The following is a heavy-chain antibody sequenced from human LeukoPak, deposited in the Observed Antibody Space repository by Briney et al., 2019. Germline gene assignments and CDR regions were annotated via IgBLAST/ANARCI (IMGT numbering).Heavy chain of an antibody. CDR3: AKPTTGYSSGWYRGVYGA. CDR1: GFTFSSYP. Sequence: PGGSLRLSCAASGFTFSSYPLTGFGRAPGKGLEWVSLIIGSGGSTYYADSVKGRFTISRDNSKNTLYLQMNSLRAEDTAVYYCAKPTTGYSSGWYRGVYGAWGQGTLVTVSS. CDR2: IIGSGGST. J-gene: IGHJ4*02. D-gene: IGHD6-19*01. V-gene: IGHV3-23*01.